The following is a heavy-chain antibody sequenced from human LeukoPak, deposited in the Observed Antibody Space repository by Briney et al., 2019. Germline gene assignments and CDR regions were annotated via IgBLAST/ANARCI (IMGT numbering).Heavy chain of an antibody. D-gene: IGHD3-10*01. Sequence: ASVKVSCKASGYTFTSYYMHWVRQAPGQGLEWMGIINPSGGSTSYAQKFQGRVTMTRDMSTSTVYMELSSLRAEDTAVYYCAKDLHSLGSGSFYFDYWGQGTLVTVSS. J-gene: IGHJ4*02. CDR1: GYTFTSYY. CDR3: AKDLHSLGSGSFYFDY. CDR2: INPSGGST. V-gene: IGHV1-46*01.